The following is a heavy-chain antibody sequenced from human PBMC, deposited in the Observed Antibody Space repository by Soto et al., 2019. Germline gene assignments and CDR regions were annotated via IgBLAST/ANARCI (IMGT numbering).Heavy chain of an antibody. D-gene: IGHD2-15*01. V-gene: IGHV4-30-4*01. J-gene: IGHJ5*02. CDR3: ARGGPTGGSYKYNWFDP. CDR2: IYYSGST. CDR1: GGSISSGDYY. Sequence: SETLSLTCTVSGGSISSGDYYWSWIRQPPGKGLEWIGYIYYSGSTYYNPSLKSRVTISVDTSKNQFSLKLSSVTAADTAVYYCARGGPTGGSYKYNWFDPWGQGTLVTVSS.